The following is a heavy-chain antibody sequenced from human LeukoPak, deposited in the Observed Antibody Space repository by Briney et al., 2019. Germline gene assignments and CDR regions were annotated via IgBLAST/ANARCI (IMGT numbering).Heavy chain of an antibody. V-gene: IGHV4-38-2*01. D-gene: IGHD2-2*01. J-gene: IGHJ4*02. CDR1: GYSISSGYY. CDR2: IYHSGST. Sequence: SETLSLTCAVSGYSISSGYYWGWIRQPPGKGLEWIGCIYHSGSTYYNPSLKSRVTISVDTSKNQFSLKLSSVTAADTAVYYCARGGCSSTSCYSSFDYWGQGTLVTVSS. CDR3: ARGGCSSTSCYSSFDY.